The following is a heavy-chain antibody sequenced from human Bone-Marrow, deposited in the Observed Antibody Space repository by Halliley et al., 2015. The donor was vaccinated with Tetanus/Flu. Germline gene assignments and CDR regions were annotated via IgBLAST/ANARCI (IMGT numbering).Heavy chain of an antibody. CDR3: SSRQTGNSIFNWVDP. Sequence: LRLSCTVSGGSISSYYWNWIRQPPGKGLEWIGYIYYSGSTNSNPSLKSRVTISVDTSKNQSSLRLSSVSVAATAVSYCSSRQTGNSIFNWVDPWGQGSQVTVSS. V-gene: IGHV4-59*01. D-gene: IGHD7-27*01. CDR1: GGSISSYY. J-gene: IGHJ5*02. CDR2: IYYSGST.